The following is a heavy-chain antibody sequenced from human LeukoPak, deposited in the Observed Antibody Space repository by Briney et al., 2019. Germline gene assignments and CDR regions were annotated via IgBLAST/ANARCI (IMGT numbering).Heavy chain of an antibody. J-gene: IGHJ4*02. Sequence: ASVKVSCKASGYTFTSNYIHWVRQAPGQGVEWMGMIYPRDGSTSYAQKFQGRVTVTRDTSTSTVHMEVSGLRSEDTAVYYCARDQEGFDYWGQGTLVTVSS. CDR2: IYPRDGST. CDR3: ARDQEGFDY. CDR1: GYTFTSNY. V-gene: IGHV1-46*01.